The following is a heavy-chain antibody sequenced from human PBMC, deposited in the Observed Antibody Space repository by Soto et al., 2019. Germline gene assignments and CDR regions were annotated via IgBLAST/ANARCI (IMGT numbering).Heavy chain of an antibody. CDR2: IYWDDDK. V-gene: IGHV2-5*02. D-gene: IGHD5-12*01. J-gene: IGHJ4*02. CDR3: ARLTRGVYDLDRLWEKFDY. Sequence: QITVKESGLTLVKPTQTLTLTCTFSGFSLSTNGMGVGWIRQSPGKALEWLALIYWDDDKRYSPSLRSRLTITQDTSKTQVDLTRPNMDPVDTATYYCARLTRGVYDLDRLWEKFDYWGQGTVVTVSS. CDR1: GFSLSTNGMG.